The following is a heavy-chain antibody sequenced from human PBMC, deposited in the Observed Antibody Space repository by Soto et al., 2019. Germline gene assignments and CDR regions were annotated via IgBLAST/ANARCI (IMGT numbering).Heavy chain of an antibody. Sequence: GASVKVSCKASGYTFTSYAMHWVRQAPGQRLEWMGWINAGNGNTKYSQKFQGRVTITRDTSASTAYMELSSLRSEDTAVYYCARVVAGTVLFDYWGQGTLVTVS. CDR3: ARVVAGTVLFDY. D-gene: IGHD6-19*01. V-gene: IGHV1-3*01. J-gene: IGHJ4*02. CDR2: INAGNGNT. CDR1: GYTFTSYA.